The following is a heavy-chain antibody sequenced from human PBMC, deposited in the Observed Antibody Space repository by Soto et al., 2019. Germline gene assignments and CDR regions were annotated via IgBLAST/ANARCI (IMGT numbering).Heavy chain of an antibody. CDR1: GGTFSSYA. D-gene: IGHD3-3*01. Sequence: SVEVSCKASGGTFSSYAISWVRQAPGQGLEWMGGIIPIFGTANYAQKFQGRVTITADESTSTAYMELSSLRSEDTAVYYCASSPYYDFWSGYYKHGMDVWGQGTTVTVSS. CDR2: IIPIFGTA. CDR3: ASSPYYDFWSGYYKHGMDV. V-gene: IGHV1-69*13. J-gene: IGHJ6*02.